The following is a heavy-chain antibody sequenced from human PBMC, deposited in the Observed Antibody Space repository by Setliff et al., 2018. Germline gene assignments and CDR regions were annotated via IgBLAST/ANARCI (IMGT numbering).Heavy chain of an antibody. CDR3: ARGGCSATSCLDY. J-gene: IGHJ4*02. D-gene: IGHD2-2*01. CDR2: IKSDGSHT. V-gene: IGHV3-74*01. Sequence: PGESLKLSCAASGFTFRNYYMHWVRQVPGKGLMWVSYIKSDGSHTAYADSVKGRFTISRDNAKNTLYLQMNSLEAEDTAVYYCARGGCSATSCLDYWGQGILVTVSS. CDR1: GFTFRNYY.